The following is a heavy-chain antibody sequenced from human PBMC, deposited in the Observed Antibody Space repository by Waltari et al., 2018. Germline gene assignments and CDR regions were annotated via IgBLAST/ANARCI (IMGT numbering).Heavy chain of an antibody. CDR3: ARDRGAGGGAFDI. J-gene: IGHJ3*02. V-gene: IGHV4-31*03. D-gene: IGHD3-10*01. Sequence: QVQLQESGPGLVKPSQTLSLTCTVSGGSISSGGYYWSWIRQHPGKGLEWIGYIYYSGITYYTPSLKSRVTISVATSKTQFSLKLSSVPPADTAVYYCARDRGAGGGAFDIWGQGTMVTVSS. CDR2: IYYSGIT. CDR1: GGSISSGGYY.